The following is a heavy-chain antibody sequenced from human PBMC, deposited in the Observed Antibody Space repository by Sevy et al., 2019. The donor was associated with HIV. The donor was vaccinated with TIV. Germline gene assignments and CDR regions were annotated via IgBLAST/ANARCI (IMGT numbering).Heavy chain of an antibody. V-gene: IGHV4-34*01. Sequence: SETLSLTCAVYGGSFSGYYWRWIRQPPGKGLEWMGEINHSGSTNYNPSPKSRVTISVDTSKNQFSLKLSSVTAADTAVYYCARVKVAAEGDYWGQGTLVTVSS. D-gene: IGHD6-13*01. CDR3: ARVKVAAEGDY. CDR1: GGSFSGYY. J-gene: IGHJ4*02. CDR2: INHSGST.